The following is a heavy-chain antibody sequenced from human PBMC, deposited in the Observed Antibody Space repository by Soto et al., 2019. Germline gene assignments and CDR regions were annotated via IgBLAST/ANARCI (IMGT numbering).Heavy chain of an antibody. Sequence: GGSLRLSCAASGFTFSDYYMSWIRQAPGKGLEWVSYISSSGSTIYYADSVKGRFTISRDNAKNSLYLQMNSQRAEDTAVYYCARDRVAAPGKYYYYYGMDVWGQGTTVTVSS. D-gene: IGHD6-6*01. V-gene: IGHV3-11*01. CDR3: ARDRVAAPGKYYYYYGMDV. CDR1: GFTFSDYY. J-gene: IGHJ6*02. CDR2: ISSSGSTI.